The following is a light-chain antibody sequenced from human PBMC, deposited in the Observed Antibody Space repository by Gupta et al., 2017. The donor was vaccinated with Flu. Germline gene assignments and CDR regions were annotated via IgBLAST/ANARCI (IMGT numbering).Light chain of an antibody. J-gene: IGKJ3*01. Sequence: DIQMTQSPSTLSASVGDRVTVTCRASQNIDSYLNWYQHKPGKAPKLLIYAATNLQSGVPSRFSGSGSGTDFTLSISRLQPEDLATYYCQQSDSPPLTFGPGTKVDMK. CDR3: QQSDSPPLT. CDR2: AAT. CDR1: QNIDSY. V-gene: IGKV1-39*01.